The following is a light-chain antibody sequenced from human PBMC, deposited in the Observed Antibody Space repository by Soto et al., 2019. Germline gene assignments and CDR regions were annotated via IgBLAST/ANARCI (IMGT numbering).Light chain of an antibody. CDR2: EGS. V-gene: IGLV2-23*01. J-gene: IGLJ2*01. CDR3: CSYAGSSSL. Sequence: QSALTQPASVSGSPGQSITISCTGTSSDVGSYNLVSWYQQHPGKAPKLMIYEGSKRPSGVSNLFSGSKSGNTASLTISGIQAEDEADYYCCSYAGSSSLFGGGTKLTVL. CDR1: SSDVGSYNL.